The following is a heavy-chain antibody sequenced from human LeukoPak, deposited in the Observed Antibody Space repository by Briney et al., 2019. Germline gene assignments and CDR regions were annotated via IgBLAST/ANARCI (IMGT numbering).Heavy chain of an antibody. CDR1: GFTVSSNY. D-gene: IGHD5-18*01. J-gene: IGHJ6*02. CDR3: ASHIQLWTYYYCGMDV. V-gene: IGHV3-53*01. CDR2: IYSGGST. Sequence: GGSLRLSCAASGFTVSSNYMSWVRQAPGKGLEWVSVIYSGGSTYYADSVKGRFTISRDNSKNTLYLQMNSLRAEDTAVYYCASHIQLWTYYYCGMDVWGQGTTVTVSS.